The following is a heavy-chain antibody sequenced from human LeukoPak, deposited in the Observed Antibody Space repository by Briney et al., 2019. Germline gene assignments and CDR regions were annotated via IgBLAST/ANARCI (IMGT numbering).Heavy chain of an antibody. V-gene: IGHV1-69*04. CDR3: AKDGALSTSWYFYCDY. D-gene: IGHD2-2*01. J-gene: IGHJ4*02. CDR1: GGTFNRFA. CDR2: TIPILGVT. Sequence: ASVKVSCKASGGTFNRFAMSWVRQAPGQGLEWMGRTIPILGVTNYAQKFQGRVTITADTSTSTAYMELSSLRSEDTAVYYCAKDGALSTSWYFYCDYWGQGTLVTVSS.